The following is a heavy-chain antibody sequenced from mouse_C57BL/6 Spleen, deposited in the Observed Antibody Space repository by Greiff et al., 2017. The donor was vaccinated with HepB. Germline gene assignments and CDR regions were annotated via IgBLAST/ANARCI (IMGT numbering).Heavy chain of an antibody. Sequence: VQLVESGPELVKPGASVKISCKASGYAFSSSWMNWVKQRPGKGLEWIGRIYPGDGDTNYNGKFKGKATLTADKSSSTAYMQLSSLTSEDSAVYFCARDSNYGAGFAYWGQGTLVTVSA. V-gene: IGHV1-82*01. CDR1: GYAFSSSW. J-gene: IGHJ3*01. CDR3: ARDSNYGAGFAY. CDR2: IYPGDGDT. D-gene: IGHD2-5*01.